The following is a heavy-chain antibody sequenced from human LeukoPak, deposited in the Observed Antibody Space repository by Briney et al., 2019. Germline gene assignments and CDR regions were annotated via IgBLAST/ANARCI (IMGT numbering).Heavy chain of an antibody. CDR2: INSDGSST. CDR3: AKDMTDTAMVLDY. CDR1: GFTFSSHW. D-gene: IGHD5-18*01. J-gene: IGHJ4*02. V-gene: IGHV3-74*01. Sequence: PGGSLRLSCAASGFTFSSHWMHWVRQAPGKGLVWVSRINSDGSSTSYADSVKGRFTISRDKSKNTLYLQMNSLRAEDTAVYYCAKDMTDTAMVLDYWGQGTLVTVSS.